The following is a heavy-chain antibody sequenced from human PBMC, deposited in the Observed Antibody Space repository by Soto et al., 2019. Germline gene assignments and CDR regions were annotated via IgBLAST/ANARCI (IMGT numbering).Heavy chain of an antibody. D-gene: IGHD6-13*01. V-gene: IGHV4-4*02. CDR3: ASARWQQLVPFDY. CDR2: IYHSGST. J-gene: IGHJ4*02. Sequence: PSETLSLTCAVSGGSISSSNWWSWVRQPPGKGLEWIGEIYHSGSTNYNPSLKSRVTISVDKSKNQFSLKLSSVTAADTVVYYCASARWQQLVPFDYWGQGTLVTVSS. CDR1: GGSISSSNW.